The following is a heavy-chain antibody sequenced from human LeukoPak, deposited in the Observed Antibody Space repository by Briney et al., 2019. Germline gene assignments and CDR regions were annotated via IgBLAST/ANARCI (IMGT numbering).Heavy chain of an antibody. CDR1: GGSISTCGYY. J-gene: IGHJ6*03. V-gene: IGHV4-31*03. CDR3: ARSYCSSTSCSPYYYYYMDV. CDR2: IYYSGST. Sequence: NASETLSLTCTVSGGSISTCGYYWSWIRQHPGKGLEWIGYIYYSGSTYYNPSLKSRVTISVDTSKNQFSLKLSSVNAADTAVYYCARSYCSSTSCSPYYYYYMDVWGKGTTVTVSS. D-gene: IGHD2-2*01.